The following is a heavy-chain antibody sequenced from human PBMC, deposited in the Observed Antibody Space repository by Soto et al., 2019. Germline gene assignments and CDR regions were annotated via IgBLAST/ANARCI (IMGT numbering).Heavy chain of an antibody. D-gene: IGHD3-10*02. Sequence: VASVKVSCKASGYTFSSYNLHWVRQAPGQGLEWMGWINAANGNTKYSQKLQGRATITRDTSSSTAYMQLSRLRSEDTALYYCAREGSRDYVWCGFDSWGQGTLFTVSS. CDR2: INAANGNT. CDR3: AREGSRDYVWCGFDS. V-gene: IGHV1-3*01. CDR1: GYTFSSYN. J-gene: IGHJ4*02.